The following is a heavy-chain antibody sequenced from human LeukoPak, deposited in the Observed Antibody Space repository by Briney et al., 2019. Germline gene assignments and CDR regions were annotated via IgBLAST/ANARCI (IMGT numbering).Heavy chain of an antibody. J-gene: IGHJ4*02. D-gene: IGHD5-18*01. Sequence: GGSLRLSCEASGYTFDDYAMHWVRQAPGKGLEWVLAISWNSGSIGYADSVKGRFTISRDNGKNSLYLQMNSLRTEDTALYYCAKGHTYGLGESYLDFWGQGTLVSVSS. CDR1: GYTFDDYA. V-gene: IGHV3-9*01. CDR2: ISWNSGSI. CDR3: AKGHTYGLGESYLDF.